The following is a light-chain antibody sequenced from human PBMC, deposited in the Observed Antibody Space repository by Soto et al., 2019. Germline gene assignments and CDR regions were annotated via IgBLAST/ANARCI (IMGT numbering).Light chain of an antibody. CDR2: DAS. CDR3: QQRRNTFT. J-gene: IGKJ3*01. Sequence: EIVLTQSPATLSLSPGETATLSCGASESVSTYLAWYQQKPGQAPRLLIYDASHRATGTPARFSGSGSMTDFTLTISRLEPEDSAVKYCQQRRNTFTFGTGTKVEIK. CDR1: ESVSTY. V-gene: IGKV3-11*01.